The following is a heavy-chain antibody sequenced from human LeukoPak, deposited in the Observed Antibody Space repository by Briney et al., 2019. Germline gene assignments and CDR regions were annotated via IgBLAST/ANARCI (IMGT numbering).Heavy chain of an antibody. CDR1: GYIFPTYW. CDR2: IYPDEANI. D-gene: IGHD2-2*03. Sequence: GGSLEISCQGSGYIFPTYWIAWVRRLPGKGGEGMGIIYPDEANIRYSPSFQGQVTISADKSISTCYLQWSSLKASHTAMYYCARPPSRGYSSSFEYWGQGTLVTVSS. CDR3: ARPPSRGYSSSFEY. V-gene: IGHV5-51*01. J-gene: IGHJ4*02.